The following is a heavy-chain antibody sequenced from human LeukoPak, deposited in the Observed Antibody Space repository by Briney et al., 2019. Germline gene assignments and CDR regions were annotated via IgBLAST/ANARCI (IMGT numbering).Heavy chain of an antibody. V-gene: IGHV4-4*07. J-gene: IGHJ4*02. CDR3: ARGTSSTYSRSSPYYFDY. D-gene: IGHD6-6*01. Sequence: NPSETLSLTCTVSGGSISSYYWSWIRQPAGKGLEWIGRIYTSGSTNYNPSLKSRVTMSVDTSKNQFSLKLSSVTAADTAVYYCARGTSSTYSRSSPYYFDYWGQGTLVTVSS. CDR1: GGSISSYY. CDR2: IYTSGST.